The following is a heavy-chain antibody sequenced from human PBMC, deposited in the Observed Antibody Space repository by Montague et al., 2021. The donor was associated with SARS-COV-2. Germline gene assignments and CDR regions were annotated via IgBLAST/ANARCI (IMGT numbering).Heavy chain of an antibody. CDR1: GGSIGAYY. CDR2: ISSSGTT. D-gene: IGHD3-3*01. Sequence: SETLSLTCTASGGSIGAYYWSWIRQPPGKGPEWIAYISSSGTTNYNPSLKSRITVSVDTSRNQLSLKLSSVTAADSAVYYCARESRLKYLEWSGSRYDYYGIDVWGQGTTVTVSS. J-gene: IGHJ6*02. V-gene: IGHV4-59*01. CDR3: ARESRLKYLEWSGSRYDYYGIDV.